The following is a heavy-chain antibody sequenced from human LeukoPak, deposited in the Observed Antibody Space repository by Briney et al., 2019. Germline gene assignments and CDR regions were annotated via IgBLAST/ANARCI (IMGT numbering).Heavy chain of an antibody. J-gene: IGHJ4*02. D-gene: IGHD3-22*01. CDR3: VRKDSSGYFDY. V-gene: IGHV3-48*01. Sequence: GGSLRLSCAASGFNFISYSMSWVRQAPGKGLDWVSYISSSSNTIHYADSVKGRCTISRDNGKNSLYLQMNSLRAEDTAVYYCVRKDSSGYFDYWGQGTLVTVSS. CDR1: GFNFISYS. CDR2: ISSSSNTI.